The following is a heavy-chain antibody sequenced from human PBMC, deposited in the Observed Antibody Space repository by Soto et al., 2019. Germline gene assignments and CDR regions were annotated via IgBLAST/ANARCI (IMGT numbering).Heavy chain of an antibody. CDR1: GDSINSDDYY. V-gene: IGHV4-30-4*01. CDR3: AAELSGYSYGPGDLY. Sequence: PSETLSLTCTVSGDSINSDDYYWNWIRQPPGKGLEWIGYISYSGSTYYNPSLKSRLSISIDTSKNQFSLDFNSVSAADTAVYFCAAELSGYSYGPGDLYWGQGTLVTVSS. CDR2: ISYSGST. J-gene: IGHJ4*02. D-gene: IGHD5-18*01.